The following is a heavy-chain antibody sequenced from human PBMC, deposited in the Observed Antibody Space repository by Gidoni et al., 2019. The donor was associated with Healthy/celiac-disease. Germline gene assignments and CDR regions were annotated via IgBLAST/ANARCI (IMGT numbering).Heavy chain of an antibody. D-gene: IGHD3-10*01. CDR3: ARGRRLLWFGRVYYYYGMDV. Sequence: QVQLQQWGAGLLKPSETLSLTCAVYGGSFSGYYWSWIRQPPGKGLEWIGEINHSGSTNYNPSLKSRVTISVDTSKNQFSLKLSSVTAADTAVYYCARGRRLLWFGRVYYYYGMDVWGQGTTVTVSS. J-gene: IGHJ6*02. V-gene: IGHV4-34*01. CDR1: GGSFSGYY. CDR2: INHSGST.